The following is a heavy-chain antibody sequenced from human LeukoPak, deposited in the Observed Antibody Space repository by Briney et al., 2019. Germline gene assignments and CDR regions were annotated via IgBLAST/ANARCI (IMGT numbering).Heavy chain of an antibody. CDR1: GGSISSGDYY. V-gene: IGHV4-30-4*01. J-gene: IGHJ5*02. CDR3: AREGYGDNWFDP. Sequence: SQTLSLSCTVSGGSISSGDYYWSWIRQPPGKGLEWIGYIYYSGSTYYNPSLKSRVTISVDTSKNQFSLKLSSVTAEDTAVYYCAREGYGDNWFDPWGQGTLVTVSS. CDR2: IYYSGST. D-gene: IGHD4-17*01.